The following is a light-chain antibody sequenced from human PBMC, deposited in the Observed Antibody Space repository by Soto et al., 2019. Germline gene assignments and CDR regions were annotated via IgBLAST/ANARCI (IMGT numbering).Light chain of an antibody. Sequence: EVVLTQSPGTLSLSAGERATLFCRASERVASNYLAWYQQKPGQAPRLLIYGASSRATGIPDRFSGSGSGTDFTLIISSLQSEDFAVYYCQQYDNWPPYTFGQGTKLEIK. CDR1: ERVASNY. V-gene: IGKV3-20*01. J-gene: IGKJ2*01. CDR2: GAS. CDR3: QQYDNWPPYT.